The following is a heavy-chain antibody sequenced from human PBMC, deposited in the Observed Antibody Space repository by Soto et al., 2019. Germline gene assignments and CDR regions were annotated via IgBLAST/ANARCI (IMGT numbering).Heavy chain of an antibody. Sequence: EVQLLESGGGLVQPGGSLRLSCAASGFTFSSYAMSWVRQAPGKGLEWVSAISGSGGSTYYADSVKGRFTVSRDNSKNTLYLQMNSMRAEDTAVYYCAKDADLDYDSSGYYIDAFDIWGQGTMVTVSS. CDR2: ISGSGGST. CDR1: GFTFSSYA. V-gene: IGHV3-23*01. CDR3: AKDADLDYDSSGYYIDAFDI. J-gene: IGHJ3*02. D-gene: IGHD3-22*01.